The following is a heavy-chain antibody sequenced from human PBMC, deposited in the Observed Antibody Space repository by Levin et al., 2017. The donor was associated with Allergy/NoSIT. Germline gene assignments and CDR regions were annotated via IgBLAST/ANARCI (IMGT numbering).Heavy chain of an antibody. CDR1: GFTFSSYG. D-gene: IGHD4-17*01. CDR2: IWYDGSNK. CDR3: AREAAYGDPYYFDY. J-gene: IGHJ4*02. V-gene: IGHV3-33*01. Sequence: HPGGSLRLSCAASGFTFSSYGMHWVRQAPGKGLEWVAVIWYDGSNKYYADSVKGRFTISRDNSKNTLYLQMNSLRAEDTAVYYCAREAAYGDPYYFDYWGQGTLVTVSS.